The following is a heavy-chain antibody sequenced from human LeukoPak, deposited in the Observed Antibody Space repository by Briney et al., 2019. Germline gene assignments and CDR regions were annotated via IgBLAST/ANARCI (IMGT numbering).Heavy chain of an antibody. D-gene: IGHD6-19*01. CDR1: GFTFGSYG. CDR2: IWYDGSNK. Sequence: GGSLRLSCAASGFTFGSYGMHWVRQAPGKGLEWVAVIWYDGSNKYYADSVKGRFTISRDNSKNTLYLQMNSLRAEDTAVYYCAKGKDLQCPASYYFDYWGQGTLVTVSS. V-gene: IGHV3-33*06. J-gene: IGHJ4*02. CDR3: AKGKDLQCPASYYFDY.